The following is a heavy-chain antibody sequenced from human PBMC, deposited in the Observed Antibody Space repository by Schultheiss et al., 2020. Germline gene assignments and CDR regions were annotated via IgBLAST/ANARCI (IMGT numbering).Heavy chain of an antibody. D-gene: IGHD3-22*01. CDR3: ARGCDSSGYYCLYYYYGMDV. J-gene: IGHJ6*02. Sequence: GGSLRLSCAASGFTFSSYALSWVRQAPGKGLEWVSAISGSGGSTYYADSVKGRFTISRDNSKNTLYLQMNSLRAEDTAVYYCARGCDSSGYYCLYYYYGMDVWGQGTTGTVS. CDR1: GFTFSSYA. CDR2: ISGSGGST. V-gene: IGHV3-23*01.